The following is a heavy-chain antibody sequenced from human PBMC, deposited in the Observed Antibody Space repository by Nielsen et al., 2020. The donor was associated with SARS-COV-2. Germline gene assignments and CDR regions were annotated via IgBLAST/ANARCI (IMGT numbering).Heavy chain of an antibody. J-gene: IGHJ6*02. CDR3: ARTITIFGVVIRGSMDV. Sequence: SETLSLTCTVSGGSISSYYWSWIRQPPGKGLERIGYIYYSGSTNYNPSLKSRVTISVDTSKNQFSLKLSSVTAADTAVYYCARTITIFGVVIRGSMDVWGQGTTVTVSS. CDR1: GGSISSYY. CDR2: IYYSGST. V-gene: IGHV4-59*08. D-gene: IGHD3-3*01.